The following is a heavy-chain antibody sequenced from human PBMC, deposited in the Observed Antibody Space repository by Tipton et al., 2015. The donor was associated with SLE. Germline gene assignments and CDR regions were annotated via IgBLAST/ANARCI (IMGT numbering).Heavy chain of an antibody. CDR2: ISWDGGST. CDR1: GFTFDDYT. CDR3: ARDRASDDAFDI. Sequence: SLRLSCAASGFTFDDYTMHWVRQAPGKGLEWVSLISWDGGSTYYADSVKGRFTISRDNSKNSLYLQMNSLRAEDTAVYYCARDRASDDAFDIWGQGTMVTVSS. J-gene: IGHJ3*02. V-gene: IGHV3-43*01.